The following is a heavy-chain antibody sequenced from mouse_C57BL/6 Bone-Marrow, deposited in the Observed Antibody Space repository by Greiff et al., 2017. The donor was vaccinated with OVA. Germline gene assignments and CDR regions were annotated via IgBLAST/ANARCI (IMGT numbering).Heavy chain of an antibody. V-gene: IGHV5-15*01. CDR3: ASNFNWYFDV. J-gene: IGHJ1*03. CDR2: ISNLAYSI. Sequence: EVKLMESGGGLVQPGGSLKLSCAASGFTFSDYGMAWVRQAPRKGPEWVAFISNLAYSIYYADTVTGRFTISRENAKNTLYLEMSSLRSEDTAMYYCASNFNWYFDVWGTGTTVTVSS. D-gene: IGHD1-3*01. CDR1: GFTFSDYG.